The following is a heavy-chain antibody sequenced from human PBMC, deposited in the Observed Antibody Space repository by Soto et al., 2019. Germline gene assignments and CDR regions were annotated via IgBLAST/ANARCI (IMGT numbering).Heavy chain of an antibody. D-gene: IGHD2-8*02. CDR3: AKLRGAGGNFDY. CDR1: GFTFSSYA. CDR2: VSIGGST. J-gene: IGHJ4*02. V-gene: IGHV3-23*01. Sequence: DVQLLESGGGLVQPEGSLRLSCAASGFTFSSYAMGWVRQGPGKGLEWVAVVSIGGSTHYADSVRGRFTISRGNSKNTLSLQMYSLTGEDTAVYFFAKLRGAGGNFDYWGQRALVNVS.